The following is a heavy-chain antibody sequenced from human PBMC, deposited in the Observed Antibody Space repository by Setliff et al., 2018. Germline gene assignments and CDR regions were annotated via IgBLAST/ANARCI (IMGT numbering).Heavy chain of an antibody. V-gene: IGHV1-69*13. D-gene: IGHD3-22*01. Sequence: GASVKVSCKASGDTFSSYAFSWVRQAPGQGLEWMGGLIPIVGSANYAQRFQDRVSITADESTNTAYMELSRLTSEDTAMYYCARAGPINMITTLPPPLDHWGQGTLVTVSS. CDR3: ARAGPINMITTLPPPLDH. CDR2: LIPIVGSA. J-gene: IGHJ4*02. CDR1: GDTFSSYA.